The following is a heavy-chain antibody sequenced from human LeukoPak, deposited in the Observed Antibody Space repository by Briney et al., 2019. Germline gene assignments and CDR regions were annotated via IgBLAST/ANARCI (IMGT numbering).Heavy chain of an antibody. J-gene: IGHJ4*02. Sequence: PSETLSLTCGVSGYSISSGYYWGWIRQPPGKGLEWIGTIYHNGRTYYNPSLKSRVTISLDTSKNQFSLRLNSVTAADTAVYYCATNYGSGSYYLFDYWGQGTLVTIAS. CDR1: GYSISSGYY. D-gene: IGHD3-10*01. V-gene: IGHV4-38-2*01. CDR3: ATNYGSGSYYLFDY. CDR2: IYHNGRT.